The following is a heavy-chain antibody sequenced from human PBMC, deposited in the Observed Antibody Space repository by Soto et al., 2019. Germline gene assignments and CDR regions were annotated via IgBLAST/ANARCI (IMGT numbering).Heavy chain of an antibody. Sequence: SVKVSCKASGGTFSSYAISWVRQAPGQGLEWMGGIIPIFGTANYAQKFQGRVTITADESTSTAYMELSSLRSEDTAVYYCAGWLPNLYYFDYWGQGSLVTVSS. CDR3: AGWLPNLYYFDY. D-gene: IGHD5-12*01. J-gene: IGHJ4*02. CDR2: IIPIFGTA. CDR1: GGTFSSYA. V-gene: IGHV1-69*13.